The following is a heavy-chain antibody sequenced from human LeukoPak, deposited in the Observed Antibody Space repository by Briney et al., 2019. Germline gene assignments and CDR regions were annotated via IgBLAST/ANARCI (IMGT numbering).Heavy chain of an antibody. CDR2: ITSNGGST. CDR1: GFTFSSYA. CDR3: VKGRGGDIVPDAFDI. J-gene: IGHJ3*02. D-gene: IGHD2-8*01. V-gene: IGHV3-64D*09. Sequence: PGGALRLSCSASGFTFSSYAMHWVRHAPGKGLEYVSGITSNGGSTNYADSVKGSFTISRDNSKNTLFLQMRSLRPEDTAVYYCVKGRGGDIVPDAFDIWGQGTMVTVSS.